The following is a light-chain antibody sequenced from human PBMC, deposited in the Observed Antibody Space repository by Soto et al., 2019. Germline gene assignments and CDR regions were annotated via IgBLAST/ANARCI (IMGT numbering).Light chain of an antibody. CDR2: EDT. Sequence: QSALTQPASVSGSPGQSITISCTATSSAFGIYTLVSWYRQHPGKAPQVLIYEDTKRPSGVSFRFSASKSGKTASLTISGLQAEDEADYHRCSYAGNRTVGFGGGTKRTV. V-gene: IGLV2-23*02. J-gene: IGLJ3*02. CDR1: SSAFGIYTL. CDR3: CSYAGNRTVG.